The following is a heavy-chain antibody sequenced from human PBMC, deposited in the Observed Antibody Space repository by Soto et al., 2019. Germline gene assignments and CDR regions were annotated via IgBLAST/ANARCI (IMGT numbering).Heavy chain of an antibody. CDR1: GGSISPYY. Sequence: QVQLQESGPGLVKPTETLSLTCTVSGGSISPYYWSWIRQPPGKGLEWIGYVYYSGNTNYNPSLESRVTISVDTSRNRFSLNLTSATAADTAVYYCARKGAAASYAHDYRDVWGRGTAVTVSS. CDR3: ARKGAAASYAHDYRDV. D-gene: IGHD6-13*01. V-gene: IGHV4-59*01. J-gene: IGHJ6*03. CDR2: VYYSGNT.